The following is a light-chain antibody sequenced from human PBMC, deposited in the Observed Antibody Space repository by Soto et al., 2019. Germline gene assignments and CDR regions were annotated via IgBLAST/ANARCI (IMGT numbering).Light chain of an antibody. J-gene: IGKJ1*01. CDR2: GAS. V-gene: IGKV3-20*01. CDR3: QQYGSSGT. Sequence: DIVLTQSPGTVSLSPGERASLSCRASQNVDTFLAWYQQKPGQAPRLLIYGASNRATGIPDRFSGSGSGTDFTLTISRLEPEDFAVYYCQQYGSSGTFGQGTKVDIK. CDR1: QNVDTF.